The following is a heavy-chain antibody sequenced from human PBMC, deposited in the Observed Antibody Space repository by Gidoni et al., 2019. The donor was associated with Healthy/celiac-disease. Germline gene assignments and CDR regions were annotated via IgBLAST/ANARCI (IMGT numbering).Heavy chain of an antibody. J-gene: IGHJ4*02. V-gene: IGHV4-39*01. CDR2: IYYSGST. CDR3: ARQRAFWVPQDY. CDR1: GGSISRSSYY. D-gene: IGHD7-27*01. Sequence: QLQLQESGPGLVKPSETLSLTCTVSGGSISRSSYYWGWIRQPPGKGLEWIGSIYYSGSTYYNPSLKSRVTISVDTSKHQFSLKLSSVTAADTAVYYCARQRAFWVPQDYWGQGTLVTVSS.